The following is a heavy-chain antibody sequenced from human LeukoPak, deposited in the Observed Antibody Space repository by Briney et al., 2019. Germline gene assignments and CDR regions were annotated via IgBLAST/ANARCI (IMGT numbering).Heavy chain of an antibody. CDR3: ARVVGTPYYDFWSGSYYMDV. Sequence: ALVKVSCKASGYTFTSYGISWVRQAPGQGLEWMGWISAYNGNTNYAQKLQGRVTMTTDTSTSTAYMELRSLRSDDTAVYYCARVVGTPYYDFWSGSYYMDVWGKGTTVTVSS. J-gene: IGHJ6*03. CDR1: GYTFTSYG. V-gene: IGHV1-18*01. CDR2: ISAYNGNT. D-gene: IGHD3-3*01.